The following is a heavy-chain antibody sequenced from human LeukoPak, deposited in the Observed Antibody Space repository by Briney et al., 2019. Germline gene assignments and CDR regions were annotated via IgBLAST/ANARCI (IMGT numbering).Heavy chain of an antibody. Sequence: PGGSLRLSCVASGFTFSSYEMNWVRQAPGKGLEWVSYISSTSTTIYYADSVKGRFTISRDNAKNSLYLQMNSLTAEDTAVYYCARGVGEGYNSAYWGQGTLVTVSS. D-gene: IGHD5-24*01. V-gene: IGHV3-48*03. CDR2: ISSTSTTI. CDR1: GFTFSSYE. CDR3: ARGVGEGYNSAY. J-gene: IGHJ4*02.